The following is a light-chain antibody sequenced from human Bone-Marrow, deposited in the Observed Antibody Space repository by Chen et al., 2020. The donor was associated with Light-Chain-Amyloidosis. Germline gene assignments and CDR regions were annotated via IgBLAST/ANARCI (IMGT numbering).Light chain of an antibody. V-gene: IGLV3-21*02. J-gene: IGLJ3*02. CDR2: DDS. CDR3: QVWDRSSDRPV. CDR1: NIGSTS. Sequence: SYVLTQPSSVSVAPGQTATIACGRNNIGSTSVHWYQQTPGQAPLMVVYDDSDRPSGIPERLSGSNSGNTATLTISRVEAGDEADYYCQVWDRSSDRPVLGGGTKLTVL.